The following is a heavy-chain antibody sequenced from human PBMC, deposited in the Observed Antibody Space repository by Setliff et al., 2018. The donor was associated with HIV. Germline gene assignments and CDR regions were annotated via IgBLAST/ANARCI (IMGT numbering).Heavy chain of an antibody. Sequence: GGSLRLSCAASGFTFSSYRMNWVRQAPGKGLEWVSSIESSSSYLYYANSVKGRFTISRDNAKNTLYLQMNSLRAEDTAVYHCARLCLRCKGLIYDYMDVWGKGTTVTVSS. CDR2: IESSSSYL. CDR3: ARLCLRCKGLIYDYMDV. CDR1: GFTFSSYR. J-gene: IGHJ6*03. V-gene: IGHV3-21*01. D-gene: IGHD4-17*01.